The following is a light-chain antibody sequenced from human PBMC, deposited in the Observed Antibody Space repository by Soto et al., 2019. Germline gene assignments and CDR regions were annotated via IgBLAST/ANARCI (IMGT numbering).Light chain of an antibody. V-gene: IGKV1-27*01. CDR1: QVISNY. J-gene: IGKJ5*01. CDR3: QSHNSAPIT. Sequence: DIQVTQSPSSLSASIGDRISITCRASQVISNYLAWYQQKPGNVPKLLIYAASTLPSGVPSRFSGSGSGTDFTLTINSLQPEDFATYYCQSHNSAPITFGQGTRLEIK. CDR2: AAS.